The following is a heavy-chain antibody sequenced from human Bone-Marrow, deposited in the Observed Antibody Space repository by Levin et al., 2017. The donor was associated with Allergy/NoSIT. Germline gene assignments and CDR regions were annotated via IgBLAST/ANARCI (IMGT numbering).Heavy chain of an antibody. CDR3: AKDWYRSYYFDQ. CDR1: GFTFSDFG. Sequence: GGSLRLSCTASGFTFSDFGMHWVRQAPGRGLEWVAIISNDGATTYYAESARGRFTTSSDNSKSTASLQMNSLSDEDTAIYYCAKDWYRSYYFDQWGQGTLVTVSS. J-gene: IGHJ4*02. V-gene: IGHV3-30*18. D-gene: IGHD1-14*01. CDR2: ISNDGATT.